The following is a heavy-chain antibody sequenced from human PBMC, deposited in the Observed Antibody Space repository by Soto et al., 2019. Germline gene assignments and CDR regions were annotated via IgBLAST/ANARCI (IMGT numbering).Heavy chain of an antibody. V-gene: IGHV1-69*02. CDR2: IIPILGIA. CDR1: GGTFSSYT. J-gene: IGHJ4*02. D-gene: IGHD1-26*01. Sequence: QVQLVQSGAEVKKPGSSVKVSCKASGGTFSSYTISWVRQAPGQGLEWMGRIIPILGIANYAQKFQGRVTITADKSTSTAYMELSSLRSEDTAVYYCARVAWKVGATTSDDYWGQGTLVTVSS. CDR3: ARVAWKVGATTSDDY.